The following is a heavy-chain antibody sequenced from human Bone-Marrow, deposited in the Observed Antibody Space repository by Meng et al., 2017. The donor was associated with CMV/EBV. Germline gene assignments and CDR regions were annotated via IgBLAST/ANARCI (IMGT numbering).Heavy chain of an antibody. CDR1: GGTFSSYA. CDR2: IIPILGIA. Sequence: SVKVSCKASGGTFSSYAISWVRQAPGQGLEWMGGIIPILGIANYAQKFQGRVTITADKSTSTAYMELSSLRSEDTAVYYCARLKDIVVVPAATEGDYYYYGMDFWGQGTMVTVSS. V-gene: IGHV1-69*10. CDR3: ARLKDIVVVPAATEGDYYYYGMDF. D-gene: IGHD2-2*01. J-gene: IGHJ6*02.